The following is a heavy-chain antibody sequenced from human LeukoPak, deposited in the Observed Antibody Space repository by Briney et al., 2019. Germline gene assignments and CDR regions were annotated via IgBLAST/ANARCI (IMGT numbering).Heavy chain of an antibody. D-gene: IGHD5-18*01. CDR3: ASTLRGGYSYGYSWYY. Sequence: ASVKVSCKASGGTFSSYAISWVRQAPGQGLEWMGGIIPIFGTANYAQKFQGRVTITADESTSTAYMELSSLRSEDTAVYYCASTLRGGYSYGYSWYYWGQGTLATVSS. CDR1: GGTFSSYA. J-gene: IGHJ4*02. CDR2: IIPIFGTA. V-gene: IGHV1-69*13.